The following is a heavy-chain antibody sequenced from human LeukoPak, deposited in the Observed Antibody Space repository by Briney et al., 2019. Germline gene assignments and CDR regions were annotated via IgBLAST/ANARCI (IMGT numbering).Heavy chain of an antibody. CDR3: ARKILADGNVDWFDP. Sequence: ASETLSLTCSLSGGSLYSSSSYWGWIRQPRGKGLEWIGSIHYSGSTYNNPSLKSRVTISVDTSKNQFSLKLSSVAGADTAVYYCARKILADGNVDWFDPGGQGTLVTVS. CDR2: IHYSGST. CDR1: GGSLYSSSSY. J-gene: IGHJ5*02. D-gene: IGHD6-13*01. V-gene: IGHV4-39*07.